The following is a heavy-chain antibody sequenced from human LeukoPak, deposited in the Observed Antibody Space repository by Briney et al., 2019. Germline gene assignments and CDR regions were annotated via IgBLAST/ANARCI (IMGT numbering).Heavy chain of an antibody. D-gene: IGHD1-26*01. Sequence: GGSLRLSCAASGLTFNSYDMHWVRHAARKGREWVSAIRTAGDTYYPGSVKGRFTISRENAKNSLDLQMNSLRAGDTAVYYCASAMIVGPPGLSMDVWGKGTTVTVSS. CDR1: GLTFNSYD. CDR2: IRTAGDT. CDR3: ASAMIVGPPGLSMDV. J-gene: IGHJ6*04. V-gene: IGHV3-13*01.